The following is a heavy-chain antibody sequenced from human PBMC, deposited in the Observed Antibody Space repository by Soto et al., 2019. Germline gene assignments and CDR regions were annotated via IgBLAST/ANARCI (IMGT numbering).Heavy chain of an antibody. Sequence: PGESLKISCKGSGYSFTSYWIGWVRQMPGKGLEWMGIIYPGDSDTRYSPSFQGQVTISADKSICTAYLQWSSLKASDTAMYYCASYYDSTGGAFDIWGQGTMVTVSS. V-gene: IGHV5-51*01. J-gene: IGHJ3*02. CDR3: ASYYDSTGGAFDI. CDR2: IYPGDSDT. D-gene: IGHD3-22*01. CDR1: GYSFTSYW.